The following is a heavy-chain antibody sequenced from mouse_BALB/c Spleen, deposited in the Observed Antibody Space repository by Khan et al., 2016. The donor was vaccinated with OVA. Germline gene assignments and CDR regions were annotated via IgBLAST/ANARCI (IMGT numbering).Heavy chain of an antibody. CDR3: ARDRIDY. V-gene: IGHV1-7*01. CDR2: TNPTSGYT. J-gene: IGHJ2*01. CDR1: GYTFSSYW. Sequence: VQLKESGAEQAKPGASVKMSCKTSGYTFSSYWMHWVKQRPGQGLEWIGYTNPTSGYTEYNEKFKDKATLSADKSSSTAYMQLTSLTSEDSAVYYCARDRIDYWGQGTTLTVSS.